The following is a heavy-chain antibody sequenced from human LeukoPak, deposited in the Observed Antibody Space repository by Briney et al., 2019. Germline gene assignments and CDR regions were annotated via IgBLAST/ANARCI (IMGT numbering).Heavy chain of an antibody. J-gene: IGHJ4*02. CDR2: IRYDGSNK. CDR3: AKPLLMVRGVPDY. D-gene: IGHD3-10*01. Sequence: PGGSLRLSCAASGFTFSSYGMHWVRQAPGKGLEWVAFIRYDGSNKYYADSVKGRFTISRDNSKNTLYLQMNSLRAEDTAVYYCAKPLLMVRGVPDYWGQGTLVTVSS. V-gene: IGHV3-30*02. CDR1: GFTFSSYG.